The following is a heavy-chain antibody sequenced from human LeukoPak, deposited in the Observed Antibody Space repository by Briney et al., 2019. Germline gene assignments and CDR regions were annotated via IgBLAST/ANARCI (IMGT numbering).Heavy chain of an antibody. Sequence: GASVKVSSKASGYRFTSYGISWVRQAPGQRLEWMGWISAYNGNTNYAQKLQGRVTMTTDTSTSTAYMELRSLRSDDTAVYYCARGTRMGYFDYWGQGTLVTVSS. CDR1: GYRFTSYG. CDR2: ISAYNGNT. V-gene: IGHV1-18*01. D-gene: IGHD2-8*01. CDR3: ARGTRMGYFDY. J-gene: IGHJ4*02.